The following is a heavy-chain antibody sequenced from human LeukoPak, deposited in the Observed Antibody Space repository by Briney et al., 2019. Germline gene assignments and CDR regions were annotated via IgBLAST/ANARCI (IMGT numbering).Heavy chain of an antibody. CDR1: GYTFTGYY. J-gene: IGHJ3*02. V-gene: IGHV1-18*04. CDR3: ARASTHRYNWKSGQLNDAFDI. Sequence: ASVKVSCKASGYTFTGYYMNWVRQAPGQGLEWMGRISPYNGNTKYAQKLQGRVTMTTDTSTSTAYMELRSLRSDDTAVYYCARASTHRYNWKSGQLNDAFDIWGQGTMVAVSS. CDR2: ISPYNGNT. D-gene: IGHD1-20*01.